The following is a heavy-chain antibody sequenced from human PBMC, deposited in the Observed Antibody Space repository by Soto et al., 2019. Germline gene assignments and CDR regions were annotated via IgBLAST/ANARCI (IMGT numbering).Heavy chain of an antibody. Sequence: QVQLVQSGAEVKKPGASVKVSCKASGYTFTSYDINWVRQATGQGLEYLGWMKPNSGNTAYVQKYKGRVTMTWDTSITTAYMELSSLRSEDTAVYFCARGIKYGAYSRWFDPWGQGTLVTVSS. V-gene: IGHV1-8*01. J-gene: IGHJ5*02. CDR1: GYTFTSYD. CDR2: MKPNSGNT. CDR3: ARGIKYGAYSRWFDP. D-gene: IGHD4-17*01.